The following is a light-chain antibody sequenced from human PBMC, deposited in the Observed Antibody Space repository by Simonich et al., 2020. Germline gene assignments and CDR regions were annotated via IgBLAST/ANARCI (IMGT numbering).Light chain of an antibody. Sequence: EIVLTQSPGTLSLSPGERATLSCRASQSVSSSYLAWYQQKPGQAPRLLIYGASSRATGSPDRFSGSGSGTDFTLTISRLEPEDFAVYYCQQYYSTPYTFGQGTKLEIK. V-gene: IGKV3-20*01. CDR1: QSVSSSY. CDR2: GAS. J-gene: IGKJ2*01. CDR3: QQYYSTPYT.